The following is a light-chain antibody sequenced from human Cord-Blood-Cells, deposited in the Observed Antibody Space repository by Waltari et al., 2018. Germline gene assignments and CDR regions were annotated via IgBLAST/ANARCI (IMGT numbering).Light chain of an antibody. Sequence: DIQMTPSPSSLSASVGDRVTITCRASQGISNSLAWYQQKPGKAPKLLLYAASRLESGVPSRLSGSGSGMDYTLTVSSLQPEDFATYYCQQYYSTPYTFGQGTKLEIK. J-gene: IGKJ2*01. V-gene: IGKV1-NL1*01. CDR1: QGISNS. CDR2: AAS. CDR3: QQYYSTPYT.